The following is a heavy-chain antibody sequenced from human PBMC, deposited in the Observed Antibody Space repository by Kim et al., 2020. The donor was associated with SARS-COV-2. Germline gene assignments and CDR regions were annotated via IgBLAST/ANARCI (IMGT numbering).Heavy chain of an antibody. J-gene: IGHJ4*01. CDR2: PDGGGT. V-gene: IGHV1-46*01. CDR3: ARVGFDY. Sequence: PDGGGTSYAEKFQDRISMTRDPSTSTVTMYLDSLTSDDTAIYYCARVGFDYWGQGTRVTVSS.